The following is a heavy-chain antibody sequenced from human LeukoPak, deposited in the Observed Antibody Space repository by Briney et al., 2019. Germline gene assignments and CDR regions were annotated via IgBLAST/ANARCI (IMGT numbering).Heavy chain of an antibody. CDR1: GFTFSSYS. CDR3: ARDYHDSTGYYYF. Sequence: GGSLRLSCAASGFTFSSYSMNWVRQAPGKGLEWVSYISSSGGTIKYPDSVKGRFTVSRDNAENSLFLRMNSLRAEDTAVYYCARDYHDSTGYYYFWGQGTLVTVSS. CDR2: ISSSGGTI. J-gene: IGHJ4*02. V-gene: IGHV3-48*01. D-gene: IGHD3-22*01.